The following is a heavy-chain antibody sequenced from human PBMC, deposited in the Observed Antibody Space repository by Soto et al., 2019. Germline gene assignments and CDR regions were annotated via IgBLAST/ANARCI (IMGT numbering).Heavy chain of an antibody. J-gene: IGHJ3*02. CDR2: ISSSSSYI. V-gene: IGHV3-21*04. D-gene: IGHD6-19*01. CDR1: GFTFSSYS. Sequence: GGSLRLSCAASGFTFSSYSMNWVRQAPGKGLEWVSSISSSSSYIYYADSVKGRFTISRDNAKNSLYLQMNSLRAEDTAVYYCAQQWLVLGAFDIWGQGTMVTVSS. CDR3: AQQWLVLGAFDI.